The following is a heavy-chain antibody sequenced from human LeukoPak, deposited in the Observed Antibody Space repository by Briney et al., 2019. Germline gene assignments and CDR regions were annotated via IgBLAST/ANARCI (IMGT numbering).Heavy chain of an antibody. J-gene: IGHJ4*02. CDR2: IKQDGSEK. CDR1: GFTFSSYW. Sequence: GGSLRLSCAASGFTFSSYWMSWVRQAPGKGLEWVANIKQDGSEKYYLDSAKGRFTISRGNAENSLYLQMNSLRAEDTAVYYCATEASSGLEDWGQGILVTVSS. D-gene: IGHD6-19*01. V-gene: IGHV3-7*01. CDR3: ATEASSGLED.